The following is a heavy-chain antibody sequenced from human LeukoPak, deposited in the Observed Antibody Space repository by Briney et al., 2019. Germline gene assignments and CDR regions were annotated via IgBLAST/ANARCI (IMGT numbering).Heavy chain of an antibody. CDR1: GGTFNNYG. D-gene: IGHD3-10*01. CDR3: ARAWFGEFSNWFDP. CDR2: IIPIFDTP. V-gene: IGHV1-69*13. J-gene: IGHJ5*02. Sequence: ASVKVSCKASGGTFNNYGINWVRQAPGQGLEWMGGIIPIFDTPYYAQNFQDRFTITADESTSTAYMELTSLRSEDTAMYYCARAWFGEFSNWFDPWGQGTLVTVSS.